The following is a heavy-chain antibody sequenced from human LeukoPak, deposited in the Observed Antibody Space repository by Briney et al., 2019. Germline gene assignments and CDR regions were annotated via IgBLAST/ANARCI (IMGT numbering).Heavy chain of an antibody. Sequence: SETLSLTCTVSGGSISSSGSYWGWIRQPPGKRLEWIGSVYYSGNTYNPSLKSRVTISVDTSKNQFSLNLTSVNAADTAIYYCARVMAARREDLNWFDPWGQGTPVTVSS. V-gene: IGHV4-39*07. CDR1: GGSISSSGSY. CDR3: ARVMAARREDLNWFDP. D-gene: IGHD6-6*01. J-gene: IGHJ5*02. CDR2: VYYSGNT.